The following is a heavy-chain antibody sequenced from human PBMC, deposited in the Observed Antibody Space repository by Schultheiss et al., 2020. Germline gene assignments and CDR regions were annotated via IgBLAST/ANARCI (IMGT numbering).Heavy chain of an antibody. CDR3: ARENDYVWGSYRYLGY. CDR1: GGSISSGGYY. Sequence: SQTLSLTCTVSGGSISSGGYYWSWIRQHPGKGLEWIGYIYYSGSTYYNPSLKSRVTISVDKSKNQFSLKLSSVTAADTAVYYCARENDYVWGSYRYLGYWGQGTLVTVSS. D-gene: IGHD3-16*02. J-gene: IGHJ4*02. CDR2: IYYSGST. V-gene: IGHV4-31*03.